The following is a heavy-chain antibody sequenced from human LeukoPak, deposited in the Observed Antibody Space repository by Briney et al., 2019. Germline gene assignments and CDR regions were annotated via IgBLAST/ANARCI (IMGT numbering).Heavy chain of an antibody. V-gene: IGHV3-66*01. J-gene: IGHJ4*02. Sequence: GGSLRLSCAASGFTVSSNYMSWVRQAPGKGLEWVSVIYSGGSTYYADSVKGRFTISRDNSKNTLYLQMNSLRAEDTAVYYCARFVEMVTISTISRRDFGGYFDYWGQGTLVTVSS. CDR1: GFTVSSNY. CDR2: IYSGGST. D-gene: IGHD5-24*01. CDR3: ARFVEMVTISTISRRDFGGYFDY.